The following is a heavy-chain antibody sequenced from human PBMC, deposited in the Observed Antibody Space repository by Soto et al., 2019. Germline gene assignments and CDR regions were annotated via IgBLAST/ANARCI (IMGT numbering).Heavy chain of an antibody. V-gene: IGHV3-21*01. CDR3: AREDSIIIPAVSDF. J-gene: IGHJ4*02. D-gene: IGHD2-2*01. CDR1: GFNFNNYG. Sequence: GGSLRLSCAVSGFNFNNYGINWVRQAPGKGLEWVSSVSKSDYTYYSDSVKGRFTISRDNAKNSVSLQMNTLRAEDTAVYYCAREDSIIIPAVSDFWGQGTLVTVSS. CDR2: VSKSDYT.